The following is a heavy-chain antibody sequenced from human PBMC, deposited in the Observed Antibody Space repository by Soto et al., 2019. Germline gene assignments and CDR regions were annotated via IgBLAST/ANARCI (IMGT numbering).Heavy chain of an antibody. V-gene: IGHV4-31*03. Sequence: KTSETLSLTCTVSCGSISSAGYYWSWIRQHPGKGLEWIGYIYFSGVTYYNPSLESRVTISVDTSKNQFSLRLSSVTAADTAVYYCARDPWRTPPEAAFDVWGQGTKVTVSS. CDR2: IYFSGVT. J-gene: IGHJ3*01. D-gene: IGHD1-1*01. CDR3: ARDPWRTPPEAAFDV. CDR1: CGSISSAGYY.